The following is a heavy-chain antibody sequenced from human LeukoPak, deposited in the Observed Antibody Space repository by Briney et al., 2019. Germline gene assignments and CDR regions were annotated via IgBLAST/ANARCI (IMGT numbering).Heavy chain of an antibody. D-gene: IGHD3-10*01. J-gene: IGHJ3*02. CDR1: GYTFTSYG. Sequence: SVKVSCKTSGYTFTSYGISWVRQAPGQGLEWMGGIIPIFGTANYAQKFQGRVTITADESTSTAYMELSSLRSEDTAVYYCARTMVRGVIRAFDIWGQGTMVTVSS. CDR2: IIPIFGTA. V-gene: IGHV1-69*13. CDR3: ARTMVRGVIRAFDI.